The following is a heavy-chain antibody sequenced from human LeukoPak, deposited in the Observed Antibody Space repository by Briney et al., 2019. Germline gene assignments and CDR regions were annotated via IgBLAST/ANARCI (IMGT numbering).Heavy chain of an antibody. J-gene: IGHJ4*02. CDR1: GFTFSSYA. Sequence: GGSLRLSCAASGFTFSSYAMSWVRQAPGEGLEWVSAISGSGGSTYYADSVKGRFTISRDNSKNTLYLQMNSLRAEDTAVYYCAKDLAALGLEASYWGQGTLVTVSS. CDR2: ISGSGGST. CDR3: AKDLAALGLEASY. V-gene: IGHV3-23*01. D-gene: IGHD3/OR15-3a*01.